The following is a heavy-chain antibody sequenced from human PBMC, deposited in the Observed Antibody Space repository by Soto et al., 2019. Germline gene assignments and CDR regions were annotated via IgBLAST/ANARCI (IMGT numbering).Heavy chain of an antibody. V-gene: IGHV4-30-4*01. D-gene: IGHD3-3*01. CDR1: GGSISSGDYY. Sequence: SETLSLTCTVSGGSISSGDYYWSWIRQPPGKGLEWIGYIYYSGSTYYNPSLKSRVTISVDTSKNQFSLKLSSVTAADTAVYYCARTSITIFGVGYYYYGMDVWGQGTTVTVSS. CDR3: ARTSITIFGVGYYYYGMDV. J-gene: IGHJ6*02. CDR2: IYYSGST.